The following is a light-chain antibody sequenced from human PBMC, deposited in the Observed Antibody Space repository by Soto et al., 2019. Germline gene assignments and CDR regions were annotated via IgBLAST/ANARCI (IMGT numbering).Light chain of an antibody. CDR2: GAS. Sequence: EIVLTQSPATLSLSPGERATLSCRASQSVSSSYLAWYQQKPGQAPRLLIYGASTRAPGIPARFSGSGSGTDFTLTISSLQSEDFAVYHCQHYGSSPLTFGQGTRLEIK. CDR1: QSVSSSY. CDR3: QHYGSSPLT. J-gene: IGKJ5*01. V-gene: IGKV3-20*01.